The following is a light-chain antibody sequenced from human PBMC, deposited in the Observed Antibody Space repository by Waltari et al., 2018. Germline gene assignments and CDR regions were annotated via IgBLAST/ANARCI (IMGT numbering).Light chain of an antibody. J-gene: IGLJ2*01. Sequence: SYELTQPPSVSVSPGQTASIHCSGDKLGDKYACWYQQKPGQSPVLVIYQDNNRPSGIPERFSGSNSGNTATLTIRGTQAMDEADYYCQAWDSSTAIFGGGTKLTVL. V-gene: IGLV3-1*01. CDR2: QDN. CDR1: KLGDKY. CDR3: QAWDSSTAI.